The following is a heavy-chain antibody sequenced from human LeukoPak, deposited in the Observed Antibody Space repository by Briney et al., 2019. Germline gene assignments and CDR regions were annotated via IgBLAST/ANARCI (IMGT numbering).Heavy chain of an antibody. CDR2: IYTSGST. Sequence: PSETLSLTCTVSGGSISSYYWSWIRQPAGKGLEWIGRIYTSGSTNYNPSLKSRVTMSVDTSMNQFSLKLSSVTAADTAVHYCARDYYDYVWGSFRDPYWYFDLWGRGTLVTVSS. CDR3: ARDYYDYVWGSFRDPYWYFDL. D-gene: IGHD3-16*02. J-gene: IGHJ2*01. CDR1: GGSISSYY. V-gene: IGHV4-4*07.